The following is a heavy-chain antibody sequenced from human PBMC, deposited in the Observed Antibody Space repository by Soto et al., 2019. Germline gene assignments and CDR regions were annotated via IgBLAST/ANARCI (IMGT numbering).Heavy chain of an antibody. Sequence: SETLSLTCAVYGGSFSGYYWSWIRQPPGKGLEWIGEINHSGSTNYNPSLKSRVTISVDTSKNQFSLKLSSVTAADTAVYYCARGKWRGGHYYYYYYYMDVWGKGTTVTVSS. V-gene: IGHV4-34*01. CDR1: GGSFSGYY. D-gene: IGHD3-10*01. CDR3: ARGKWRGGHYYYYYYYMDV. J-gene: IGHJ6*03. CDR2: INHSGST.